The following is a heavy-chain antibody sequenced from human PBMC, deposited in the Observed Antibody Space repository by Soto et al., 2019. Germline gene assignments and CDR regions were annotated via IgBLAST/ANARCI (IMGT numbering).Heavy chain of an antibody. CDR2: INHSGST. D-gene: IGHD6-19*01. V-gene: IGHV4-34*01. CDR1: GGSFSGYY. Sequence: QVQLQQWGAGLLKPSETLSLTCAVYGGSFSGYYWSWIRQPPGQGLEWIGEINHSGSTNYNPSLKGRVTISVDTSKNQFSLKLGSVTAAATAVYYCARPQVAGLFDYWGQGTLVTVSS. CDR3: ARPQVAGLFDY. J-gene: IGHJ4*02.